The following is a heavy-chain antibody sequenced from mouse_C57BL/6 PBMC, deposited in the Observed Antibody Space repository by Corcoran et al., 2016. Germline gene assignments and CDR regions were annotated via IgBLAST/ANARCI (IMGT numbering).Heavy chain of an antibody. CDR1: GYTFTDYN. Sequence: EVQLQQSGPELVKPGASVKIPCKASGYTFTDYNMDWVKQSHGKSLEWIGDINPNNGGTIYNQKFKGKATLTVGKSSSTAYMELRSLTSEDTAVYYCARTEPYWYFDVWGTGTTVTVSS. CDR3: ARTEPYWYFDV. J-gene: IGHJ1*03. V-gene: IGHV1-18*01. CDR2: INPNNGGT.